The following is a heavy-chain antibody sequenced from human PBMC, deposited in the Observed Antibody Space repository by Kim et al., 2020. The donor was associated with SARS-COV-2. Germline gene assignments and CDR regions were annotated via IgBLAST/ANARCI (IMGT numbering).Heavy chain of an antibody. CDR1: GAPISSYY. Sequence: SETLSLTCTASGAPISSYYWVWVRQSPGKGLEWMATFFKSGSTSSNPSLKSRVTISADTSNNQFSLQLSSVTAADTAVYYCASGDYRDNAALALWGQGTL. CDR3: ASGDYRDNAALAL. J-gene: IGHJ4*02. D-gene: IGHD4-4*01. CDR2: FFKSGST. V-gene: IGHV4-59*13.